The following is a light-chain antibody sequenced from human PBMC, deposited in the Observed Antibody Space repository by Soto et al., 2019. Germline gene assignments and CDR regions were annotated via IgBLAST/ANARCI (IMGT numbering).Light chain of an antibody. V-gene: IGLV2-8*01. CDR1: SSDVGGYSY. CDR3: SSYAGGNNLV. J-gene: IGLJ1*01. CDR2: EVS. Sequence: QSALTQPPSASGSPGQSVTISCTGTSSDVGGYSYVSWYQQHPGKAPKLMIYEVSKRPSGVPDRFSGSKSGNTASLTVSGLQTEDEADYYCSSYAGGNNLVFGTGTKVTVL.